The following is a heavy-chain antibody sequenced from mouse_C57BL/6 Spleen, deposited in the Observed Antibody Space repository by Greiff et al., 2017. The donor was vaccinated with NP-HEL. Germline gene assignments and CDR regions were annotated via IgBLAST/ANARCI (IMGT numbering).Heavy chain of an antibody. Sequence: EVKLVESEGGLVQPGSSMKLSCTASGFTFSDYYMAWVRQVPEKGLEWVANINYDGSSTYYLDSLKSRFIISRDNAKNILYLQMSSLKSEDTATYYCARGPYGPEYYFDYWGQGTTLTVSS. D-gene: IGHD1-1*02. CDR3: ARGPYGPEYYFDY. CDR2: INYDGSST. CDR1: GFTFSDYY. V-gene: IGHV5-16*01. J-gene: IGHJ2*01.